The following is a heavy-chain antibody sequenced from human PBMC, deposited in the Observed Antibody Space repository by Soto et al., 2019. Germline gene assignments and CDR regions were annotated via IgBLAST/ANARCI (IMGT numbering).Heavy chain of an antibody. V-gene: IGHV1-69*13. J-gene: IGHJ5*02. CDR3: ARDPPDSSFMSWFVP. CDR1: GGTFSSYA. D-gene: IGHD6-6*01. Sequence: GASVKVSCKASGGTFSSYAISWVRQAPGQGLEWMGGIIPIFGTANYAQKFQGRVTITADESTSTAYMELSSLRSEDTAVYYCARDPPDSSFMSWFVPWGQGTLVTVSS. CDR2: IIPIFGTA.